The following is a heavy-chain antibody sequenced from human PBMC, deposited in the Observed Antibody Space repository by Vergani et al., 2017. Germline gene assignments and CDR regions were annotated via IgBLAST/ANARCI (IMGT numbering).Heavy chain of an antibody. J-gene: IGHJ6*02. D-gene: IGHD2-2*01. CDR1: GYTFTSYG. CDR2: ISAYNGNT. Sequence: QVQLVQSGAEVKKPGASVKVSCKASGYTFTSYGISWVRQAPGQGLEWMGWISAYNGNTNYAQKLQGRVTMTTDASTSTAYMELRRLRSDDTAVYYCARGEGVVPGYYYYYGMDVWGQGTTVTVSS. V-gene: IGHV1-18*01. CDR3: ARGEGVVPGYYYYYGMDV.